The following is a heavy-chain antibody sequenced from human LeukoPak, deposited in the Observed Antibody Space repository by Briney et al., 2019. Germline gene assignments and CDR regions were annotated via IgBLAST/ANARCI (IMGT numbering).Heavy chain of an antibody. Sequence: ASVKVSCKASGYTFSSFYMHWVRQAPGLGLEWMGIINPSGGSTSYAQKFQGRVTMTRDTSTSTVYMELSSLRSEDTAVYYCARDSFERYSSGEMRGYDYWGQGTLVTVSS. CDR1: GYTFSSFY. J-gene: IGHJ4*02. CDR2: INPSGGST. V-gene: IGHV1-46*01. CDR3: ARDSFERYSSGEMRGYDY. D-gene: IGHD6-19*01.